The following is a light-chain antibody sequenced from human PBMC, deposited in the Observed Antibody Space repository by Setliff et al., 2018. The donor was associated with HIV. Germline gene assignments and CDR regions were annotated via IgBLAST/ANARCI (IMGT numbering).Light chain of an antibody. CDR2: DVS. V-gene: IGLV2-14*01. CDR3: SSYTSSSTYV. Sequence: QSALTQPASVSGSPGRSITISCTGTGSDVGGYNYVSWYQQYPGKAPKLMIYDVSKRPSGVSNRFSGSKSGNTASLTISGLQAEDEADYYCSSYTSSSTYVFATGTKVTVL. J-gene: IGLJ1*01. CDR1: GSDVGGYNY.